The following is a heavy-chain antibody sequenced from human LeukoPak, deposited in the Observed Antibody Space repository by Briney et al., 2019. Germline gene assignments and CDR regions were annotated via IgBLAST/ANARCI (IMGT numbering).Heavy chain of an antibody. CDR3: AGRGQRYFRD. J-gene: IGHJ1*01. V-gene: IGHV4-59*08. D-gene: IGHD3-9*01. CDR2: IYNSGNT. Sequence: SETLSLTCDVSGASVTTDYWSWIRQPPGKGLEWIGYIYNSGNTDYNPSLKSQLTISVDTSKNQFSLTLSSATAADTAVYYCAGRGQRYFRDCGQGTLVTVSS. CDR1: GASVTTDY.